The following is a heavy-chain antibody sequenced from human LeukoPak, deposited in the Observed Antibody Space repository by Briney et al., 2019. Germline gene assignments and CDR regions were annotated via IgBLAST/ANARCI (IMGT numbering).Heavy chain of an antibody. V-gene: IGHV1-18*01. CDR1: GGTFSSYA. J-gene: IGHJ3*02. CDR3: ARDLIVLGIVVVPAANTGRGAFDI. CDR2: ISAYNGNT. Sequence: VASVKVSCKASGGTFSSYAISWVRQAPGQGLEWMGWISAYNGNTNYAQKLQGRVTMTTDTSTSTAYMELRSLRSDDTAVYYCARDLIVLGIVVVPAANTGRGAFDIWGQGTMVTVSS. D-gene: IGHD2-2*01.